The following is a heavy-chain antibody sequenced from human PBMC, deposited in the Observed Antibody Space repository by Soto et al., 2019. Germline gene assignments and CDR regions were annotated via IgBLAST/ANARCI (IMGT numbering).Heavy chain of an antibody. Sequence: QVQLVQSGAEVKKPGASVKVSCKASGYTFNRNAIHWVRQAPGQRLESMGWIDAGNGNTRYSQKFQGRVTITRDTSARAAYMELSSLISEDTAVYYWARDYYGSGSYYWFDPWGQGTLVTVSS. J-gene: IGHJ5*02. D-gene: IGHD3-10*01. CDR3: ARDYYGSGSYYWFDP. CDR2: IDAGNGNT. CDR1: GYTFNRNA. V-gene: IGHV1-3*01.